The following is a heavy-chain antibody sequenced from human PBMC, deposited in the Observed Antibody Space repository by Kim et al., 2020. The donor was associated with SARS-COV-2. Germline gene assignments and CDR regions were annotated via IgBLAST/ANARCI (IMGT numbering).Heavy chain of an antibody. Sequence: SVKGRLTISREKSKNTLYLQMNSLRAEDTAVYYCAKEGGRFYYYYYGMDVWGQGTTVTVSS. J-gene: IGHJ6*02. CDR3: AKEGGRFYYYYYGMDV. V-gene: IGHV3-23*01. D-gene: IGHD6-19*01.